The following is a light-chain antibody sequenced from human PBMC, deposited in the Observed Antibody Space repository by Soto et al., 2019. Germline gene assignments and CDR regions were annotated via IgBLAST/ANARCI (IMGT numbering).Light chain of an antibody. J-gene: IGKJ4*01. Sequence: PGERATLSCRASRSVSNYLAWYQQKPGQAPRLLIYDASNRAAGIPARFSGSGSGTDFTLTISSLEPEDFAVYYCQQRSNWPPLTFGGGTKVEIK. CDR3: QQRSNWPPLT. V-gene: IGKV3-11*01. CDR1: RSVSNY. CDR2: DAS.